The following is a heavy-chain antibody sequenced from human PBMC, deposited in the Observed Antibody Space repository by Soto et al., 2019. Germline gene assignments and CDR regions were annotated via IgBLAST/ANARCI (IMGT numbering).Heavy chain of an antibody. CDR2: IYSHGGT. CDR1: GGSITNDGYY. D-gene: IGHD3-3*01. CDR3: GRGGPTFGVVREFYFDS. V-gene: IGHV4-31*03. J-gene: IGHJ4*02. Sequence: QVQLQESGPGLLKASQTLSLTCTVSGGSITNDGYYWGWIRQHPGKGLEWIGYIYSHGGTYYSPSLNIRLTISVDTSKHQFSLNLRSVTAADTAVYYCGRGGPTFGVVREFYFDSWGQGTLVTVSS.